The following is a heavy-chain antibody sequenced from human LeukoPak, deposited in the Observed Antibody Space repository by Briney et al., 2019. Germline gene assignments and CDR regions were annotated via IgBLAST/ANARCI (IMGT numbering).Heavy chain of an antibody. V-gene: IGHV4-39*01. CDR1: GGSISSSSYY. J-gene: IGHJ5*02. CDR2: VYYSGST. CDR3: ARPHSPWSACFDP. Sequence: ASETLSLTCTVSGGSISSSSYYWGWIRQPPGKGLEWIGSVYYSGSTYYNPSLKSRVTISVDTSKNQFSLKLSSVTAADTAVYYCARPHSPWSACFDPWGQGPLVPVSS. D-gene: IGHD2-21*01.